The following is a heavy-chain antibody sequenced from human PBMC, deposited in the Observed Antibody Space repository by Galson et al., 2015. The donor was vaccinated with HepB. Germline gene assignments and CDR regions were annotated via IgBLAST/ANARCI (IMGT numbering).Heavy chain of an antibody. Sequence: SLRLSCAASGFTFSSYAMSWVRQAPGKGLEWVSAISGSGGSTYYTDSVKGRFTISRDNSKNTLYLQMNSLRAEDTAVYYCAKAGRGNSGYDWGVGYWGQGTLVTVSS. CDR3: AKAGRGNSGYDWGVGY. J-gene: IGHJ4*02. CDR2: ISGSGGST. V-gene: IGHV3-23*01. CDR1: GFTFSSYA. D-gene: IGHD5-12*01.